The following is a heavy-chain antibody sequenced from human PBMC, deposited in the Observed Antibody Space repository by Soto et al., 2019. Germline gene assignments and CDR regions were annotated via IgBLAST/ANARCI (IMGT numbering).Heavy chain of an antibody. CDR3: VRYCSTTLCNGVATRTFDY. CDR2: ISANSANT. D-gene: IGHD2-2*01. CDR1: GITLNNFA. Sequence: GGSLRLSCVASGITLNNFAMTWVRLAPGRGLEWVSSISANSANTYYADSVKGRFTISRDNTRNSLYLQMNSLRDEDTALYYCVRYCSTTLCNGVATRTFDYWGQGTLVTVSS. J-gene: IGHJ4*02. V-gene: IGHV3-21*01.